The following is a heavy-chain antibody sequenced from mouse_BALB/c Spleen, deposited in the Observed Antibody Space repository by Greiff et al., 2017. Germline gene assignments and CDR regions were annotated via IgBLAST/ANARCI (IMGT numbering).Heavy chain of an antibody. CDR3: ARASYYYGSSPLYYAMDY. J-gene: IGHJ4*01. V-gene: IGHV2-6-7*02. CDR2: IWGDGST. D-gene: IGHD1-1*01. CDR1: GFSLTGYG. Sequence: VKLQESGPGLVAPSQSLSITCTVSGFSLTGYGVNWVRQPPGKGLEWLGMIWGDGSTDYNSALKSRLSISKDNSKSQVFLKMNSLQTDDTARYYCARASYYYGSSPLYYAMDYWGQGTSVTVSS.